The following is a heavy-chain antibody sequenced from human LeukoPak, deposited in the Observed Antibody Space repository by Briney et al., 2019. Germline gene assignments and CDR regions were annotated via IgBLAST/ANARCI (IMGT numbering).Heavy chain of an antibody. J-gene: IGHJ4*02. D-gene: IGHD1-26*01. CDR2: ISYDGSNK. CDR3: AMILPGSYKDY. CDR1: GFTFSSYA. V-gene: IGHV3-30-3*01. Sequence: GGSLRLSCAASGFTFSSYAMHWVRQAPGKGLEWVAVISYDGSNKYYADSVRGRFTLSRDNAKNSLYLQMNSLRAEDTAVYYCAMILPGSYKDYWGQGTLVTVSS.